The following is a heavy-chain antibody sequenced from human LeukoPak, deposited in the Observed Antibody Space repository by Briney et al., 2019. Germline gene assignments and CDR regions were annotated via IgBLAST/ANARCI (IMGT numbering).Heavy chain of an antibody. CDR1: GVSTNGNDYY. J-gene: IGHJ6*03. CDR3: ARTNYYFYYMDV. CDR2: IYYRGST. Sequence: SETLSLTCTVSGVSTNGNDYYWGWIRQPPGKGLEWIGSIYYRGSTYYNPSLKSRVTISVDTSKNQFFLRLSSVTAADTALYYCARTNYYFYYMDVWGRGTTVTVSS. D-gene: IGHD2-8*01. V-gene: IGHV4-39*01.